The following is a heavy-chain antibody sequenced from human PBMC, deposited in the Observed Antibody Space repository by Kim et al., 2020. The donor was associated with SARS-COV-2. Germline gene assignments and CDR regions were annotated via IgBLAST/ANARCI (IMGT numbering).Heavy chain of an antibody. D-gene: IGHD1-26*01. V-gene: IGHV4-4*07. Sequence: YNPSLKSRATMSVDTSKSQFSLKLSSVTAADTAVYYCARDRAVGATILDYWGQGTLVTVSS. J-gene: IGHJ4*02. CDR3: ARDRAVGATILDY.